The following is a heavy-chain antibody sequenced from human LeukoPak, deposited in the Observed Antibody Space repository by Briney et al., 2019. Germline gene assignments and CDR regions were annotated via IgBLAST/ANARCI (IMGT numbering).Heavy chain of an antibody. CDR2: MNPNSGNT. Sequence: ASVKVSCKASGYTFTSYDINWVRQATGQGLEWMGWMNPNSGNTGYAQKFQGRVTMTRNTSISTAYMELSSLRSEDTAVYYCARAPMVFYYYYGMDVWGQGTTVTVSS. V-gene: IGHV1-8*01. J-gene: IGHJ6*02. CDR1: GYTFTSYD. CDR3: ARAPMVFYYYYGMDV. D-gene: IGHD3-10*01.